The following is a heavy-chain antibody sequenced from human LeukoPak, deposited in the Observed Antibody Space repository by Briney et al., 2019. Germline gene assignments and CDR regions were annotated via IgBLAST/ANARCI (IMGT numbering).Heavy chain of an antibody. Sequence: GGSLRLSCAVSGFTFNTYTIHWVRQAPGKGLEWVAVFSYDGSIQYYADSVKGRFTISRDNSKNTLYLQMNSLRAEDTAVYYCAREGSGTTSGDYWGQGTLVTVSS. CDR1: GFTFNTYT. D-gene: IGHD1-7*01. CDR2: FSYDGSIQ. V-gene: IGHV3-30*04. J-gene: IGHJ4*02. CDR3: AREGSGTTSGDY.